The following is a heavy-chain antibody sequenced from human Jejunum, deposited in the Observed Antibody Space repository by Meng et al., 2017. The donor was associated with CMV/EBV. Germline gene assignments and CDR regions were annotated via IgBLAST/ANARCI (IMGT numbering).Heavy chain of an antibody. J-gene: IGHJ2*01. CDR3: ARVGLGRYFDL. CDR2: INPNGDST. CDR1: GFTFSRYF. Sequence: QVQLVQSGAGVKKAWASVKASGFTFSRYFMHWVRQAPGQGLEWLGIINPNGDSTTYAQKFQGRVTVTRDTSTSTVYMELSSLRSEDTAVYYCARVGLGRYFDLWGRGTLVTVSS. D-gene: IGHD1-14*01. V-gene: IGHV1-46*01.